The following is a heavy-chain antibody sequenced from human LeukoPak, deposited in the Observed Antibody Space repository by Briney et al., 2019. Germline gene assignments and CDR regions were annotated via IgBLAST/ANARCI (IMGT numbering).Heavy chain of an antibody. J-gene: IGHJ4*02. CDR3: AKDRLYYYGSGSYDY. D-gene: IGHD3-10*01. CDR1: GFTFSSYA. V-gene: IGHV3-23*01. Sequence: GGSLRLSCAASGFTFSSYAVSWVRQAPGKGLERASAISGSGVSTYYADSVKGRFTISSDNSKNTLYLQMNSLRVEDTAVYYCAKDRLYYYGSGSYDYWGQGTLVTVSS. CDR2: ISGSGVST.